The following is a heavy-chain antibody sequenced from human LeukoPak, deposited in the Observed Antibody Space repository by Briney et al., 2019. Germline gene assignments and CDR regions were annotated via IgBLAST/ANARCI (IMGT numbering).Heavy chain of an antibody. CDR3: AREDIVVVPAAIWGSRAFDI. J-gene: IGHJ3*02. CDR1: GGSISSYY. D-gene: IGHD2-2*01. Sequence: SETLSLTCTVSGGSISSYYWSWIRQPPGKGLEWIGYIYYSGSTNYNPSLKSRVTISVDTSKNQFSLKLSSVTAADTAVYYCAREDIVVVPAAIWGSRAFDIWGQGTMVTVSS. CDR2: IYYSGST. V-gene: IGHV4-59*01.